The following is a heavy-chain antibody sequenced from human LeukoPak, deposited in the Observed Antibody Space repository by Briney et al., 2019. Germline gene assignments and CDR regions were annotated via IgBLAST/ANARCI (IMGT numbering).Heavy chain of an antibody. J-gene: IGHJ3*02. CDR3: AKAQVNSYYYDSSGYYSNAFDS. D-gene: IGHD3-22*01. CDR1: GFTFDDYA. V-gene: IGHV3-9*01. Sequence: PGGSLRLSCAASGFTFDDYAMHWVRHAPGKGLEWVSGISWNSGSIGYADSVKGRFTISRDNAKHSLYLQMNSVRAEDTALYYCAKAQVNSYYYDSSGYYSNAFDSWGQATMVTVSS. CDR2: ISWNSGSI.